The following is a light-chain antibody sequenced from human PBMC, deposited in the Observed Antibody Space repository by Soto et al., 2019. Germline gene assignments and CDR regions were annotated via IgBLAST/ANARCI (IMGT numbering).Light chain of an antibody. Sequence: DIQMTHSPSSVSASIGDRVTITCRASQGISTWLAWYQQKPGKAPKLLIYAASNLQGGVPSRFSGSGSGTDFTLTISSLQPEDSAIYFCQQANSFPHTFGQGTKLEI. V-gene: IGKV1-12*01. CDR1: QGISTW. J-gene: IGKJ2*01. CDR2: AAS. CDR3: QQANSFPHT.